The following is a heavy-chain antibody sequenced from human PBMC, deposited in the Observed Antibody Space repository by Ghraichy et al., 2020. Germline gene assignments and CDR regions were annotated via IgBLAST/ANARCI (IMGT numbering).Heavy chain of an antibody. CDR1: GFTFSTYA. Sequence: GGSLRLSCAASGFTFSTYAMSWVRQAPGKGLEWVSAISGSGGGTYNADSVKGRFTISRDNSKNTLYLQMNSLRAEDTAVYYCAKEGAYYYAMDVWGQGTTVTVSS. CDR3: AKEGAYYYAMDV. V-gene: IGHV3-23*01. CDR2: ISGSGGGT. J-gene: IGHJ6*02.